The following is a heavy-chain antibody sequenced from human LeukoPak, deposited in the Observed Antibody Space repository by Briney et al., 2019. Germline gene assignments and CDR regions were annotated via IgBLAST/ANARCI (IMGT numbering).Heavy chain of an antibody. D-gene: IGHD3-10*01. CDR1: GFTFSTYW. V-gene: IGHV3-74*01. CDR2: INSDGSST. Sequence: GGSLRLSCVASGFTFSTYWMHWVRQAPGKGLVWVSRINSDGSSTFYADSVKGRFTISRDNAKNTLDLQMNSLRAEDTAVYYCVRDYYGSGSSDWGQGTLVTVSS. J-gene: IGHJ4*02. CDR3: VRDYYGSGSSD.